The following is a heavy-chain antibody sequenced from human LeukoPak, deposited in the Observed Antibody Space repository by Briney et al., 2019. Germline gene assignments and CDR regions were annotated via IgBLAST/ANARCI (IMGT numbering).Heavy chain of an antibody. CDR3: AKDVAVAGTRYYFDY. D-gene: IGHD6-19*01. CDR2: ISGSGGST. CDR1: GFTFSSYA. V-gene: IGHV3-23*01. J-gene: IGHJ4*02. Sequence: GGSLRLSCAASGFTFSSYAMSWVRQAPGKGLEWVSAISGSGGSTHYADSVKGRFTISRDNSKNTLYLQMNSLRAEDTAVYYCAKDVAVAGTRYYFDYWGQGTLVTVSS.